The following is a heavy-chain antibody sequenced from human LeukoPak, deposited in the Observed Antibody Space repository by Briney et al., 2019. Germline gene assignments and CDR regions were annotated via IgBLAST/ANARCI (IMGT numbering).Heavy chain of an antibody. Sequence: GGSLRLSCAASGFTFSSYAMHWVRQAPGKGREWVALISYDGSNKYYADSVKGRFTISRDNSKNTLYLQMNSLRAEDTAVYYCAALKGGHFDYWGQGTLVTVSS. V-gene: IGHV3-30-3*01. CDR1: GFTFSSYA. J-gene: IGHJ4*02. CDR2: ISYDGSNK. CDR3: AALKGGHFDY. D-gene: IGHD3-16*01.